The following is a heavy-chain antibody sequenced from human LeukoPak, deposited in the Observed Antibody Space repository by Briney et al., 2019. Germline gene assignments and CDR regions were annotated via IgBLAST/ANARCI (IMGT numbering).Heavy chain of an antibody. D-gene: IGHD3-3*01. Sequence: SETLSLTCTVSGDSVSNGGYYWSWIRQPPGKGLEWIGYIHYSGSTNYSPSLKSRVTISVDPSKNQFSLKLSSVTAAYTAVYYCARSQPFTTYDYWGQGTLVTVSS. CDR1: GDSVSNGGYY. V-gene: IGHV4-61*08. CDR2: IHYSGST. J-gene: IGHJ4*02. CDR3: ARSQPFTTYDY.